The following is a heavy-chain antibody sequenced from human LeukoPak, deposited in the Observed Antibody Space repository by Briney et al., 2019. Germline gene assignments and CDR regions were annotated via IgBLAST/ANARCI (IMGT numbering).Heavy chain of an antibody. V-gene: IGHV7-4-1*02. Sequence: GASVKVSCKASGYTFTTYAMNWVRQAPGQGLEWMGWINTNTGNPTYAQGFTGRFVFSLDTSVSTAYLQISSLKAEDTAVYYCAREWGDYTAMAAGNDYWGQGTLVTVSS. CDR1: GYTFTTYA. D-gene: IGHD5-18*01. CDR2: INTNTGNP. CDR3: AREWGDYTAMAAGNDY. J-gene: IGHJ4*02.